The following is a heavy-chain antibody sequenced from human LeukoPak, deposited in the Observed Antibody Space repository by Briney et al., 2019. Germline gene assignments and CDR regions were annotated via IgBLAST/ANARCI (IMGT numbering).Heavy chain of an antibody. Sequence: ASVKVSCKASGYTFTSYYMHWVRQAPGQGLEWMGIINPSGGSTSYAQKFQGRVTMTRNTSTSTVYMELSSLRSEDTPVYYCARPRGGGNHFDYWGQGTLVTVSS. CDR3: ARPRGGGNHFDY. CDR1: GYTFTSYY. D-gene: IGHD1-14*01. J-gene: IGHJ4*02. CDR2: INPSGGST. V-gene: IGHV1-46*01.